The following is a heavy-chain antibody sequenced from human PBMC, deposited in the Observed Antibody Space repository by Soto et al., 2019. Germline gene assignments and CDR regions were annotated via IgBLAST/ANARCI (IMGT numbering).Heavy chain of an antibody. CDR2: IYHGGST. J-gene: IGHJ4*02. CDR3: TRRQLADI. D-gene: IGHD6-13*01. Sequence: QLQLLESGPGLVKPSETLSLTCAVSGDSISSSSYYWGWIRQPPGKGLEWIGSIYHGGSTFYNPSXXSXIXXSVDTSKNQFSLKLNSVTAADTAVYYCTRRQLADIWGQGALVTVSS. V-gene: IGHV4-39*01. CDR1: GDSISSSSYY.